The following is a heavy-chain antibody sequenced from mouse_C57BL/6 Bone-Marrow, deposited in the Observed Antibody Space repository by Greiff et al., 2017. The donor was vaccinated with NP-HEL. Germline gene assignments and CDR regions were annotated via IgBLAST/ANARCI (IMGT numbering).Heavy chain of an antibody. CDR2: IDPSDSYT. V-gene: IGHV1-69*01. D-gene: IGHD1-3*01. J-gene: IGHJ2*01. CDR3: ARGEWSCDY. Sequence: QVQLQQPGAELVMPGASVKLSCKASGYTFTSYWMHWVKQRPGQGLEWIGEIDPSDSYTNYNQKFKGKSTLTVDKSSSTAYMQLSILTSEVSAVYYCARGEWSCDYWGQGTTLTVSS. CDR1: GYTFTSYW.